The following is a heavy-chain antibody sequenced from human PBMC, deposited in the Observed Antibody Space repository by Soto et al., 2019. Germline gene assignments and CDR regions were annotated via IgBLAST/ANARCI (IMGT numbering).Heavy chain of an antibody. V-gene: IGHV1-2*02. CDR2: INPNSGGT. CDR1: GYTFTGYY. CDR3: ARAGELAARQVSDCFDP. Sequence: ASVKVSCKASGYTFTGYYMHWVRQAPGQGLEWMGWINPNSGGTNYAQKFQGRVTMTRDTSISTAYMELSRLRSDDTAVYYCARAGELAARQVSDCFDPWGQGTLVTVSS. J-gene: IGHJ5*02. D-gene: IGHD6-6*01.